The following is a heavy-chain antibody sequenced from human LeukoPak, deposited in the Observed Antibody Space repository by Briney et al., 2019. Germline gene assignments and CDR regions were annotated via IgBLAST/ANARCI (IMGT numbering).Heavy chain of an antibody. Sequence: SETLSLTCTVSGGSISSHYWSWIRQPPGKGLEWIGYIYYSGSTNYNPSLKSRVTISVDTFKNQFSLKLSSVTAADTAVYYCARVGYDFWSGYFDNWGQGTLVTVSS. J-gene: IGHJ4*02. V-gene: IGHV4-59*11. CDR3: ARVGYDFWSGYFDN. CDR2: IYYSGST. CDR1: GGSISSHY. D-gene: IGHD3-3*01.